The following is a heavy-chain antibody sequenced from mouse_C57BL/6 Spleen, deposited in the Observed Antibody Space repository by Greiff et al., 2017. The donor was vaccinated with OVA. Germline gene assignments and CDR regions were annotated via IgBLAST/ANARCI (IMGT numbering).Heavy chain of an antibody. D-gene: IGHD1-1*01. CDR3: TRDYYGSRGLAY. J-gene: IGHJ3*01. Sequence: EVQVVESGAGLVKPGGSLKLSCAASGFTFSSYAMSWVRQTPEKRLEWVAYISSGGDYIYYADTVKGRFTISRDNARNTLYLQMSSLKSEDTAMYYCTRDYYGSRGLAYWGQGTLVTVSA. V-gene: IGHV5-9-1*02. CDR1: GFTFSSYA. CDR2: ISSGGDYI.